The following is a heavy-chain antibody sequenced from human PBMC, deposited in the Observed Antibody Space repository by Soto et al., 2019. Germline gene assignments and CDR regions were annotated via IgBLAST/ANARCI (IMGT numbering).Heavy chain of an antibody. J-gene: IGHJ4*02. V-gene: IGHV4-59*01. D-gene: IGHD5-18*01. CDR1: GGSISTYY. CDR3: ARDHPHSYGVYYFDY. CDR2: IYSSGST. Sequence: SETLSLTCTVSGGSISTYYWSWIRQPPGKGLEWIGYIYSSGSTHYNPSLQNRVTISIDTSKNQVSLKVNSVTAADTAVYYCARDHPHSYGVYYFDYWGQGTLVTVSS.